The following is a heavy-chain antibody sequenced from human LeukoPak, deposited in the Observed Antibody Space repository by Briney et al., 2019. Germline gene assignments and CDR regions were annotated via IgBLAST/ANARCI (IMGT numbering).Heavy chain of an antibody. CDR2: ISAYNGDT. V-gene: IGHV1-18*01. Sequence: ASVKVSCKASGYTFTTYGISWVRQAPGQGLEWMGWISAYNGDTNYAQRLQGRVTMTTDTSTSTAYMELRSLGSDDTAVYYCARILYYDSSGPPDYWGQGTLVTVSS. CDR3: ARILYYDSSGPPDY. CDR1: GYTFTTYG. D-gene: IGHD3-22*01. J-gene: IGHJ4*02.